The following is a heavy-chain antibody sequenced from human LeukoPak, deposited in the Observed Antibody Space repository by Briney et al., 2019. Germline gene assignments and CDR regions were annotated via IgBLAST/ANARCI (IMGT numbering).Heavy chain of an antibody. V-gene: IGHV4-59*01. J-gene: IGHJ2*01. CDR3: ARGGPYWYFDP. Sequence: PSEPLSLTCTVSGGSISSYYWSWIRQPPGKGLEWIGYIYYSGSPNYNPSLKSRVTISVDTSKNQFSLKLSSVTAADTAVYYCARGGPYWYFDPWGRGTLVTVS. CDR2: IYYSGSP. CDR1: GGSISSYY.